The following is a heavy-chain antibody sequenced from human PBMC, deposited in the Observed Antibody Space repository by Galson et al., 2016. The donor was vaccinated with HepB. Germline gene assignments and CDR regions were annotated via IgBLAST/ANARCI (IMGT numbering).Heavy chain of an antibody. CDR3: AKGRYSRLYYFDY. CDR1: GFTFSSYA. V-gene: IGHV3-23*01. D-gene: IGHD6-13*01. CDR2: ISGSGGST. Sequence: SLRLSCAASGFTFSSYAMSWVRQAPGKGLEWVSAISGSGGSTYYADSVKGRFTISRDNSKNTLYLHMNSLRAEDTAVYYCAKGRYSRLYYFDYWGQGTLVTVSS. J-gene: IGHJ4*02.